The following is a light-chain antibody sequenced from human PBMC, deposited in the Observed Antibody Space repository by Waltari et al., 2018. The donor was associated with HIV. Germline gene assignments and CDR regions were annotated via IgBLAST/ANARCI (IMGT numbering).Light chain of an antibody. J-gene: IGLJ2*01. V-gene: IGLV1-40*01. Sequence: QSVLTQPPSVSAAPGQRVTTSCTGRSSNIGAGSDVHAYQQLPGTAPKLLIYANNNRASGGPDRFSGSKFGPSASLAITGLQAEDEANYYCQSYDSGLSGSVFGGGTKLTVL. CDR3: QSYDSGLSGSV. CDR1: SSNIGAGSD. CDR2: ANN.